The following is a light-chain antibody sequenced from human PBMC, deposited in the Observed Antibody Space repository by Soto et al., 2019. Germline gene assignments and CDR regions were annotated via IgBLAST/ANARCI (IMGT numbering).Light chain of an antibody. Sequence: DVQMTQSPSSVSAAVGDRVTITCRASQGLTSWLAWYQQKPGKAPKLLIYAASSLQSGVPSRFSGRGSGTDFTLTISSLQPEDVATYYCQQTSSFPLTFGGGNKVEIK. CDR1: QGLTSW. V-gene: IGKV1-12*01. CDR2: AAS. J-gene: IGKJ4*01. CDR3: QQTSSFPLT.